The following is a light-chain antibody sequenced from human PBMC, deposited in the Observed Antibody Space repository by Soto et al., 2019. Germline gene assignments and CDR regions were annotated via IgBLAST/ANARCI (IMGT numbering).Light chain of an antibody. CDR3: LQYCSSPLT. V-gene: IGKV1-6*01. CDR2: AAS. J-gene: IGKJ4*01. Sequence: AIQLTQSPASLSASLGDRATLSCRASQDIRNDLAWYKQKPGEAPKLLIYAASTLQSGVPSRFSGSGSGTDFTLTINSLQPEDSETYYCLQYCSSPLTFGGGTKVDIK. CDR1: QDIRND.